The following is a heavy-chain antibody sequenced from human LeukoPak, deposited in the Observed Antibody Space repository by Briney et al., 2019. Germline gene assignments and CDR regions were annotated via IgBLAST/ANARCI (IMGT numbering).Heavy chain of an antibody. J-gene: IGHJ4*02. D-gene: IGHD6-6*01. V-gene: IGHV3-30*02. CDR1: GFTFSSYG. CDR2: IWFDGSNE. CDR3: AKVSSYSSSSFTFDH. Sequence: GGSLRLSCAASGFTFSSYGMHWVRQAPGKGPEWVAFIWFDGSNEYYADSVKGRFTISRDNHKNTLYLQMSSLRADDTAIYHCAKVSSYSSSSFTFDHWGQGTLVTVSS.